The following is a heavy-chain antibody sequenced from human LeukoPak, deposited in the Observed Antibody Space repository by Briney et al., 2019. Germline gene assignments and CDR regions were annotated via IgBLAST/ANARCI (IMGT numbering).Heavy chain of an antibody. V-gene: IGHV1-46*03. D-gene: IGHD3-16*01. CDR2: INPSGGST. CDR3: ARVKAFLGGWFDP. J-gene: IGHJ5*02. CDR1: GYTLTSYY. Sequence: GVSVKVSCKASGYTLTSYYMHWVRQAPGQGLEWMGIINPSGGSTSYAQKFQGRVTMTRDTSTSTVYMELSSLRFEDTAVYYCARVKAFLGGWFDPWGQGTLVTVSS.